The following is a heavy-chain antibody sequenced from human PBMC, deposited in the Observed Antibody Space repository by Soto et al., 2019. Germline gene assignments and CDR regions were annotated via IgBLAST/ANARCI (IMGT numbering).Heavy chain of an antibody. V-gene: IGHV1-18*01. J-gene: IGHJ6*01. CDR2: VSAYTGNT. CDR1: GYTFTSYN. Sequence: QVQLVQSGAEVKKPGASVKVSCKDSGYTFTSYNISWVRQAPGQGLEWMGWVSAYTGNTNYAQKLQGRVTMTTDTSTTQAYMELMILRSEGTAVYYCARHRIVRGVNYYYYRMDVWGQGTQVIVYS. CDR3: ARHRIVRGVNYYYYRMDV. D-gene: IGHD3-10*01.